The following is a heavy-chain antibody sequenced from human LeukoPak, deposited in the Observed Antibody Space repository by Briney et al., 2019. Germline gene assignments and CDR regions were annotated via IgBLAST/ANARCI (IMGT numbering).Heavy chain of an antibody. V-gene: IGHV4-59*08. D-gene: IGHD1-26*01. Sequence: SETLSLTCTVSGGSISSYYWSWIRQPPGKGLEWIGYTYYSGSTNYNPSLKSRVTISVDTSKNQFSLKLSSVTAADTAVYYCARRGVGASFDYWGQGTLVTVSS. CDR1: GGSISSYY. J-gene: IGHJ4*02. CDR2: TYYSGST. CDR3: ARRGVGASFDY.